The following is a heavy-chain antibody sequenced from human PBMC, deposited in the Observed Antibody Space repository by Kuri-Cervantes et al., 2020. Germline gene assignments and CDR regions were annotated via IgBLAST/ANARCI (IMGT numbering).Heavy chain of an antibody. J-gene: IGHJ6*02. CDR2: INPRGGST. Sequence: ASVKVSCKASGYTFTSYYMHWVRQAPGQGLEWMGIINPRGGSTSYAQKFQGRVTMTRDTSTSTVYMELSSLRSEDTAVYYCARDHRKSGSYYYYGMDVWGQGTTVTVSS. CDR3: ARDHRKSGSYYYYGMDV. CDR1: GYTFTSYY. D-gene: IGHD1-26*01. V-gene: IGHV1-46*01.